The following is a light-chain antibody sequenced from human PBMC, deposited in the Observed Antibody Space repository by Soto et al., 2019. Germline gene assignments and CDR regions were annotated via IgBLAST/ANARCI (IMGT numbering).Light chain of an antibody. CDR1: QSVIDNY. V-gene: IGKV3-20*01. CDR2: RAS. CDR3: HQHGSSPNT. Sequence: EIVLTQSPGTLSLSPGERVTLSCRASQSVIDNYLAWFQQKPGQAPRLLIYRASSRATGIPDRFSGNGSGTDFALTISRLEPDDFAVYYCHQHGSSPNTFGQGTKLEIK. J-gene: IGKJ2*01.